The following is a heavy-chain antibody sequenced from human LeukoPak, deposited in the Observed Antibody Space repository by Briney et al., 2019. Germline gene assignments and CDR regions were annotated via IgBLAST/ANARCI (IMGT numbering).Heavy chain of an antibody. D-gene: IGHD6-19*01. Sequence: ASVKVSCKASGYTFTSYYMHWVRQAPGQGLEWMGIINPSGGSTSYAQKFQGRVTMTRDTSISTAYMELSRLRSDDTAVYYCARPVPGIAVEPYFDYWGQGTLVTVSS. CDR1: GYTFTSYY. CDR2: INPSGGST. J-gene: IGHJ4*02. CDR3: ARPVPGIAVEPYFDY. V-gene: IGHV1-46*01.